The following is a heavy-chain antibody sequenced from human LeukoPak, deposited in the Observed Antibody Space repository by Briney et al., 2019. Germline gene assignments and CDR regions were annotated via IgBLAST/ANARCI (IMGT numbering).Heavy chain of an antibody. CDR1: GGTFISYS. Sequence: GASVKVSCKASGGTFISYSISWVRQAPGQGLEWMGWISAYNGNTNYAQKLQGRVTMTTDTSTSTAYMELRSLRSDDTAVYYCAASITMVRGVKSPLLFFDYWGQGTLVTVSS. CDR3: AASITMVRGVKSPLLFFDY. D-gene: IGHD3-10*01. CDR2: ISAYNGNT. J-gene: IGHJ4*02. V-gene: IGHV1-18*04.